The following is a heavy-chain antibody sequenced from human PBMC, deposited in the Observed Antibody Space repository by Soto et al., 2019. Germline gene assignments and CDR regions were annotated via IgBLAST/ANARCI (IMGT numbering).Heavy chain of an antibody. CDR2: IWSDGNNK. V-gene: IGHV3-33*01. CDR3: ARIQLDTIMALDY. D-gene: IGHD1-1*01. Sequence: QVQLVESGGGVVQPGRSLRLSCAASGFTFNTYGFHWVRQAPGKGLEWVSVIWSDGNNKYYADSVKGRFTISRDSSKNTLYLQMNHLGVEDTAVSYCARIQLDTIMALDYWGQGTLVTVSS. J-gene: IGHJ4*02. CDR1: GFTFNTYG.